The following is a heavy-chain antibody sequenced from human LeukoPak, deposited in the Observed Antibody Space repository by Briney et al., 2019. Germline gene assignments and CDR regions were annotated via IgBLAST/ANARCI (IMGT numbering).Heavy chain of an antibody. V-gene: IGHV3-7*04. J-gene: IGHJ4*02. D-gene: IGHD3-22*01. CDR2: IKQDGSEK. Sequence: GGSLRLSCATSGFTFSNYWMTWVRQAPGKGLEWVANIKQDGSEKYYVDAVKGRFTISRDNSKNTLYLQMNSLRAEDTAVYYCARGRYYYYDSSGYYYGNFDYWGQGTLVTVSS. CDR3: ARGRYYYYDSSGYYYGNFDY. CDR1: GFTFSNYW.